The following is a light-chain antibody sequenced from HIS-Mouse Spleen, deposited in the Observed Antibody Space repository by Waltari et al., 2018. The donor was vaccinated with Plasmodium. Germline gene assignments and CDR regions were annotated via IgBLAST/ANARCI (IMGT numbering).Light chain of an antibody. CDR2: EVS. Sequence: QSALTPPPSASGSPGQSVTISCPGTSSSVGGHNYVSWYQQHPGKAPKLMIYEVSKRPSGVPDRFSGSKSGNTASLTVSGLQAEDEADYYCSSYAGSNNLVFGGGTKLTVL. CDR3: SSYAGSNNLV. V-gene: IGLV2-8*01. CDR1: SSSVGGHNY. J-gene: IGLJ2*01.